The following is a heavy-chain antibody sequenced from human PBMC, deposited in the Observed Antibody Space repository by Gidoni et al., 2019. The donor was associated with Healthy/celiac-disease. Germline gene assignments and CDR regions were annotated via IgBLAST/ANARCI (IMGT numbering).Heavy chain of an antibody. CDR1: GFPFSSYG. D-gene: IGHD5-12*01. V-gene: IGHV3-33*01. Sequence: QVQLVESGGGVVQPGRSLRLSCAASGFPFSSYGMHWVRQAPGKGLEWVAVIWYDGSNKYYADSVKGRFTISRDNSKNTLYLQMNSLRAEDTAVYYCARDRDGYNSPLDYWGQGTLVTVSS. J-gene: IGHJ4*02. CDR2: IWYDGSNK. CDR3: ARDRDGYNSPLDY.